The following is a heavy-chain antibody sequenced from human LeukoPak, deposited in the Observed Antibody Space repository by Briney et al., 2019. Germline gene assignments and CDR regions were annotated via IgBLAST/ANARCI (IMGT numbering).Heavy chain of an antibody. CDR3: AKDRDGADRIVL. J-gene: IGHJ4*02. D-gene: IGHD5-24*01. Sequence: ASVKVSCKVVAYDFTGYYIHWVRQAPGQGPEWMGRLNPNTGHAVYAFKFQGRVTITRDTSSNTAYMEVTRLTSDDTALYYCAKDRDGADRIVLWGQGTLVTVSS. CDR2: LNPNTGHA. CDR1: AYDFTGYY. V-gene: IGHV1-2*06.